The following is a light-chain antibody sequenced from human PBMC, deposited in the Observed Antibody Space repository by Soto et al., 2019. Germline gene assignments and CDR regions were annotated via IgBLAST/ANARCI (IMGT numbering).Light chain of an antibody. J-gene: IGKJ4*01. CDR2: GAS. CDR3: QQYGSSPLT. Sequence: EIVLTQSPGTLSLSPGERATLSCRASQSVNSRQVAWFQQRPGHAPRLLIYGASGRAAAIPHRFGGSGSGTDFTLPVSRLEPEDFGVYYCQQYGSSPLTFGGGTTVEI. V-gene: IGKV3-20*01. CDR1: QSVNSRQ.